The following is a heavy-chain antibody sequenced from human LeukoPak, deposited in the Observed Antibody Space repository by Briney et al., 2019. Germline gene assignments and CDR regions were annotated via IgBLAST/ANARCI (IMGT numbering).Heavy chain of an antibody. CDR1: GFTFSNAW. D-gene: IGHD3-22*01. J-gene: IGHJ4*02. Sequence: PGGSLRLSCAAPGFTFSNAWLSWVRQAPGKGLEWVGRIRTSSEGEPTDYPGPVKGRFTISRDRSKDTVYLQMNSLKTEDTAVYYCTADFSHSSAWSFDYWGRGTLVTVSS. CDR2: IRTSSEGEPT. CDR3: TADFSHSSAWSFDY. V-gene: IGHV3-15*01.